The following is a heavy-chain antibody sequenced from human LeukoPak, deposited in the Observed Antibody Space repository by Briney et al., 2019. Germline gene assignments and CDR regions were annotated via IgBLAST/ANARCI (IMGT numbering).Heavy chain of an antibody. V-gene: IGHV1-69*13. CDR3: ARDNSVGDYAWWFDP. CDR2: TIPIFHTA. J-gene: IGHJ5*02. Sequence: ASVKVSCKASGGIFSTFAISWVRQAPGQGLEWMGGTIPIFHTANYAQKFQGRVTVTADESTSTAYMELSSLRSEDTAVYYCARDNSVGDYAWWFDPWGQGTLVTVSS. CDR1: GGIFSTFA. D-gene: IGHD1-26*01.